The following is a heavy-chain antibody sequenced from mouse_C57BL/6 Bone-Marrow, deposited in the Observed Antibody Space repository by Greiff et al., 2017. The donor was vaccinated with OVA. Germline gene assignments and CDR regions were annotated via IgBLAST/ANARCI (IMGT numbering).Heavy chain of an antibody. CDR2: IDPSDSYT. Sequence: QVQLQQPGAELVMPGASVKLSCKASGYTFTSYWMHWVKQRPGQGLEWIGEIDPSDSYTNYNQKFKGKSTLTVDKSSSTAYMQLSSLTSEDSAVYYCARSYYYGSGYWYFDVWGTGTTVTVSS. D-gene: IGHD1-1*01. J-gene: IGHJ1*03. CDR1: GYTFTSYW. CDR3: ARSYYYGSGYWYFDV. V-gene: IGHV1-69*01.